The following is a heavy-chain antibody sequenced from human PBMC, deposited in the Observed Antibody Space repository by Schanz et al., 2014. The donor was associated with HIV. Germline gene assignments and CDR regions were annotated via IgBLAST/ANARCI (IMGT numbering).Heavy chain of an antibody. D-gene: IGHD3-9*01. CDR2: ISWNGITI. Sequence: VQLVESGGGVVQPGRSLRLSCAASGFIFDDYAMHWVRQAPGKGLEWVSGISWNGITIGYADSVKGRFTISRDNAKNSLYLQMNSLRAEDTALYYCAKETEQLRYLGYFDYWGQGTLVTVSS. J-gene: IGHJ4*02. CDR3: AKETEQLRYLGYFDY. CDR1: GFIFDDYA. V-gene: IGHV3-9*01.